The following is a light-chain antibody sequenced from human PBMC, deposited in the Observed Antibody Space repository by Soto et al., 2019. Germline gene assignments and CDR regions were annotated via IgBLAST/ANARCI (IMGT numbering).Light chain of an antibody. J-gene: IGLJ2*01. CDR1: SSDVGSYNL. V-gene: IGLV2-23*01. CDR2: EGS. CDR3: CSYAGSSTPHVV. Sequence: QSALTQPASGSGSPGQSITISCTGTSSDVGSYNLVSWYQQHPGKAPKLMIYEGSKRPSGVSNRFSGSKSGNTASLTISGLQAEDEADYYCCSYAGSSTPHVVFGGGTKVTVL.